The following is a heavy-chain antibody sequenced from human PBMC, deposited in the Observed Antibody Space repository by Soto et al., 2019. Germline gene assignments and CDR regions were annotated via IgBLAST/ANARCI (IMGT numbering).Heavy chain of an antibody. D-gene: IGHD2-21*02. CDR1: GGSISSYD. CDR3: ARGRLLPNWFDP. J-gene: IGHJ5*02. Sequence: QVQLQESGPGLVKPSETLSLTCTVSGGSISSYDWSWIRQPPGKGLEWIGYIYYSGSTNYNPSLKSRVTISVDTSKNQFSLKLSSVTAADTAVSYCARGRLLPNWFDPWGQGTLVTVSS. V-gene: IGHV4-59*01. CDR2: IYYSGST.